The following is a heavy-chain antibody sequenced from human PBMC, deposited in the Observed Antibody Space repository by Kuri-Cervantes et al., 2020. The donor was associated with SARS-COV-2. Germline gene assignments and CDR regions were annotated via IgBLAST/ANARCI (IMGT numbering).Heavy chain of an antibody. CDR1: GYTFTSYY. CDR3: ARVRYNWNRMGWFDP. Sequence: ASVKVSCKASGYTFTSYYMQRVRQATGQGLEWMGIINPIGGSTSYAQKFQGRVTMTRHTSTSIVYMELRSLRSEYTAVYYCARVRYNWNRMGWFDPCGQGTLATVSS. D-gene: IGHD1-20*01. CDR2: INPIGGST. V-gene: IGHV1-46*01. J-gene: IGHJ5*02.